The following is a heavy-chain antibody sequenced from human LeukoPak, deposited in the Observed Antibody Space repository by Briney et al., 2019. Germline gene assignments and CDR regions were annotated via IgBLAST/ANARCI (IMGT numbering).Heavy chain of an antibody. CDR3: ARGGVDTAMATSR. Sequence: PGGSLRLSCAASGFTFSSYSMNWVRQAPGKGLEWVSSISSSSSYIYYADSVKGRFTISRDNAKISLYLQMNSLRAEDTAVYYCARGGVDTAMATSRWGQGTLVTVSS. CDR1: GFTFSSYS. CDR2: ISSSSSYI. D-gene: IGHD5-18*01. J-gene: IGHJ4*02. V-gene: IGHV3-21*01.